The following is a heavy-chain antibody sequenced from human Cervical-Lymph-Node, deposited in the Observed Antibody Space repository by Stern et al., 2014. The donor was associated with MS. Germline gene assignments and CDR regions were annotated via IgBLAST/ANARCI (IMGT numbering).Heavy chain of an antibody. CDR2: IWHDGSKK. V-gene: IGHV3-33*01. D-gene: IGHD3-16*01. Sequence: VQLEESGGGVVQPGRSVRLSCATSGFTFNSFGMHWIRQAPGKELEWVAFIWHDGSKKFYADSVEGRFTVSRDESTNTVYLQMNSLRVDDTAVYYCARDLALCYFDYWGQGTLVTVSS. J-gene: IGHJ4*02. CDR3: ARDLALCYFDY. CDR1: GFTFNSFG.